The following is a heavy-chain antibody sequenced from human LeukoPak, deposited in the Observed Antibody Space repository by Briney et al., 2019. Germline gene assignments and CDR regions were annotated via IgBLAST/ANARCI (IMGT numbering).Heavy chain of an antibody. CDR2: IKQDGSEK. CDR3: AGYSRSSGWLDP. J-gene: IGHJ5*02. Sequence: GGSLRLSCAASGFILSSYWMRWVRQAPGKGLEWVANIKQDGSEKDYVDSVKGRFTISRDNAKNSLYLQMNSLRAEDTAVDYCAGYSRSSGWLDPWGQGTLVTVSS. CDR1: GFILSSYW. D-gene: IGHD6-6*01. V-gene: IGHV3-7*01.